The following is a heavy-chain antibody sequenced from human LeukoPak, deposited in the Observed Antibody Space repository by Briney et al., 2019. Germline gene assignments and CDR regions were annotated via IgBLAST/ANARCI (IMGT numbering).Heavy chain of an antibody. V-gene: IGHV1-2*04. D-gene: IGHD3-22*01. CDR1: GYTFTSYY. CDR3: ARRGSYYDY. CDR2: INPNSGGT. J-gene: IGHJ4*02. Sequence: ASVKVSCKASGYTFTSYYMHWVRQAPGQGLEWMGWINPNSGGTNYAQKFQGWVTMTRDTSISTVYMELRRLKSDDTAVYYCARRGSYYDYWGQGTLVTVSS.